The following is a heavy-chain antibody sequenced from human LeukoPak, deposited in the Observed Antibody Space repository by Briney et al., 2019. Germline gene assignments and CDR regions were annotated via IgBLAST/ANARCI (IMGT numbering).Heavy chain of an antibody. D-gene: IGHD4-11*01. Sequence: GASVKVSCKASGYTFTSYYMHWVRQAPGQGLEWMGIINPSGGSTSYAQKLQGRVTMTRDMSTSTVYMELSSLRSEDTAVYYCARVGTTWDWFDPWGQGTLVTVSS. CDR1: GYTFTSYY. CDR2: INPSGGST. CDR3: ARVGTTWDWFDP. V-gene: IGHV1-46*01. J-gene: IGHJ5*02.